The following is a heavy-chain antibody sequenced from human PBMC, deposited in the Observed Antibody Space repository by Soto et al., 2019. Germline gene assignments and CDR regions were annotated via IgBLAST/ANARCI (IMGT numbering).Heavy chain of an antibody. CDR1: GGSFTSINC. V-gene: IGHV4-4*02. D-gene: IGHD1-7*01. CDR3: ASRDPGTSVDY. CDR2: IYRTGST. Sequence: SETLSLICAVSGGSFTSINCWTWVRQPPGQGLEWIGEIYRTGSTNYNPSLKSRVTISLDKSENQFSPEVTSLTAADTAVYYCASRDPGTSVDYWGQGTLVTVSS. J-gene: IGHJ4*02.